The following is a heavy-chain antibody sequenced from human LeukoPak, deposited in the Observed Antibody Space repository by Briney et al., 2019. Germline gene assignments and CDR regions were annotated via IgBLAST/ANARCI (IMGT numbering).Heavy chain of an antibody. D-gene: IGHD3-22*01. CDR2: INSDGSST. CDR3: ARAPLYYYDSSGYLY. CDR1: GFTFSSYW. J-gene: IGHJ4*02. Sequence: PGGSLRLSCAASGFTFSSYWMHWVRQAPGKGLVWVSRINSDGSSTSYADSVKGRFTISRDNAKNTLYLQMNSLRDEDTAVYYCARAPLYYYDSSGYLYWGQGTLVTVSS. V-gene: IGHV3-74*01.